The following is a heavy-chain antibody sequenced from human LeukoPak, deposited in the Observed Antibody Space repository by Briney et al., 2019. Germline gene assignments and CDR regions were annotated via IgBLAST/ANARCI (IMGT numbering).Heavy chain of an antibody. CDR1: GFTFSSYG. V-gene: IGHV3-30*18. Sequence: GGSLRLSCGASGFTFSSYGMHWVRQAPGRGLEWVAVISYDGSNKYYADSVKGRFTISRDNSKNTLYLQMNSLRAEDTAVYYCAKGPHEAYYDILTGYYTGIDYWGQGTLVTVSS. CDR3: AKGPHEAYYDILTGYYTGIDY. CDR2: ISYDGSNK. D-gene: IGHD3-9*01. J-gene: IGHJ4*02.